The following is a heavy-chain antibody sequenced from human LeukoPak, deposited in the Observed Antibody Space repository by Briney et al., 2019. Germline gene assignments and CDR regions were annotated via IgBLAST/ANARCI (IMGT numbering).Heavy chain of an antibody. J-gene: IGHJ4*02. CDR2: IYGGDAA. CDR3: VTSTGQQFIPYDY. CDR1: GINXXXNY. V-gene: IGHV3-66*02. Sequence: AASGINXXXNYMXWVRQAPGKGLEWVSRIYGGDAAYYAESARGRFIISRDNLKTTLFLQMNSLRVEDTAVYYCVTSTGQQFIPYDYWGQGTHVTVSS. D-gene: IGHD6-13*01.